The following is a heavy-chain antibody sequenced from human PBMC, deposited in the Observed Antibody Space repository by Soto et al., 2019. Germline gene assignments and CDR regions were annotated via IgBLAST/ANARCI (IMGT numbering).Heavy chain of an antibody. V-gene: IGHV1-2*04. CDR1: GYTFTGYY. D-gene: IGHD3-3*01. CDR2: INPNSGGT. Sequence: ASVKVSCKASGYTFTGYYMHWVRQAPGQGLEWMGWINPNSGGTNYAQKFQGWVTMTRDTAISTAYRELSRLRSDDTAVYYCARGNYDFWSGYPPAYYYGMDVWGQGTTVTVSS. J-gene: IGHJ6*02. CDR3: ARGNYDFWSGYPPAYYYGMDV.